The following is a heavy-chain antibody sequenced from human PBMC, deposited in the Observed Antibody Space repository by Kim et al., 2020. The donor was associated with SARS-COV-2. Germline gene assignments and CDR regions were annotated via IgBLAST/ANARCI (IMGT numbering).Heavy chain of an antibody. V-gene: IGHV1-3*04. CDR3: ARGGPFSGSGSPFDY. CDR2: INIGDGNT. Sequence: ASVKVSCKASGYIFSKNGIDWVRQGPGQRLEWMGWINIGDGNTEYSEKFYDRLTITRDTSASASYLELSRLTSEDSGVYYCARGGPFSGSGSPFDYWGQG. CDR1: GYIFSKNG. J-gene: IGHJ4*02. D-gene: IGHD3-10*01.